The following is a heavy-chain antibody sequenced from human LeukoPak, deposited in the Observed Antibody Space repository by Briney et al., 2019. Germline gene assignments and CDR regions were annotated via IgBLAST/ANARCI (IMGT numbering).Heavy chain of an antibody. CDR3: ARDGNNDLLTGPLYYFDY. D-gene: IGHD3-9*01. J-gene: IGHJ4*02. V-gene: IGHV3-30*04. CDR1: GFAFRTYA. Sequence: GGSLRLSCAASGFAFRTYAMQWVRQAPGKGLEWVAVISYDGRNSYYADSVKGRFTISRDNSKNTVYLQMNSLRAEDTAVYYCARDGNNDLLTGPLYYFDYWGQGSLVTVSS. CDR2: ISYDGRNS.